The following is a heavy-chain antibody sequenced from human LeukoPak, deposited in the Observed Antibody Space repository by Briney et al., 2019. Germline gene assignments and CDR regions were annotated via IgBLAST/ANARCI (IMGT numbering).Heavy chain of an antibody. CDR3: AKALHVYYYGVDV. CDR1: GFTFSTYG. CDR2: ISSGGGST. V-gene: IGHV3-23*01. J-gene: IGHJ6*02. Sequence: GGSLRPSCAASGFTFSTYGMSWVRQAPGKGLEWVSGISSGGGSTYYADSVKGRFTISRDNSKNTLYLQMTSLRAEDTAVYYCAKALHVYYYGVDVWGQGTTVTVSS. D-gene: IGHD3-10*02.